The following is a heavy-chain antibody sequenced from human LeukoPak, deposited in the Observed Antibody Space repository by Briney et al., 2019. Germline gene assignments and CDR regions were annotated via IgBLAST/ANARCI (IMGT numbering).Heavy chain of an antibody. Sequence: PSETLSLTCVVYNGSLSGHYWGGIRKSPGKGLEWIGEVNYSGSTNYNPSLKSRVTISLDTSKNKFSLNLNFVTAADMALYYCARRRIVTAGTVYLDVWDKGTTVIVTS. J-gene: IGHJ6*03. CDR3: ARRRIVTAGTVYLDV. D-gene: IGHD6-13*01. CDR1: NGSLSGHY. CDR2: VNYSGST. V-gene: IGHV4-34*01.